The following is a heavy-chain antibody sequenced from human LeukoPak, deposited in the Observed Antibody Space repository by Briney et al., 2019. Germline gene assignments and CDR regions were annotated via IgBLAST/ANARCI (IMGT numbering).Heavy chain of an antibody. D-gene: IGHD2-2*03. CDR3: ARVGIVVVPAALDV. V-gene: IGHV4-59*12. CDR1: GGSISSYY. J-gene: IGHJ6*02. CDR2: IYYSGST. Sequence: SETLSLTCTVSGGSISSYYWSWIRQPPGKGLEWIGYIYYSGSTYYNPSLKSRVTISVDTSKNQFSLKLSSVTAADTAVYYCARVGIVVVPAALDVWGQGTTVTVSS.